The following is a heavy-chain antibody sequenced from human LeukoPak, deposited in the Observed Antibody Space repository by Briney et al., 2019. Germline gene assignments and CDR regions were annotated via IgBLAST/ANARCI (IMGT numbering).Heavy chain of an antibody. CDR3: AKDYYDSSTGGFDY. Sequence: GGSLRLSCAASGFTVSSNYMSWDRQAPGKGLEWVSAISGSGGSTYYADSVKGRFTISRDNSKNTLYLQMNSLRAEDTAVYYCAKDYYDSSTGGFDYWGQGTLVTVSS. CDR2: ISGSGGST. D-gene: IGHD3-22*01. V-gene: IGHV3-23*01. CDR1: GFTVSSNY. J-gene: IGHJ4*02.